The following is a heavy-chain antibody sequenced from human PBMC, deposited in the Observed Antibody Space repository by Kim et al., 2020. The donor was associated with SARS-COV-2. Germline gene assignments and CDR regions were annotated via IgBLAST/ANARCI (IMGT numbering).Heavy chain of an antibody. D-gene: IGHD4-17*01. CDR2: IIPIFGTA. CDR1: GGTFSSYA. V-gene: IGHV1-69*13. J-gene: IGHJ6*02. CDR3: ASLSGHLDYGDYVSWYYYGMDV. Sequence: SVKVSCKASGGTFSSYAISWVRQAPGQGLEWMGGIIPIFGTANYAQKFQGRVTITADESTSTAYMELSSLRSEDTAVYYCASLSGHLDYGDYVSWYYYGMDVWGQGTTVTVSS.